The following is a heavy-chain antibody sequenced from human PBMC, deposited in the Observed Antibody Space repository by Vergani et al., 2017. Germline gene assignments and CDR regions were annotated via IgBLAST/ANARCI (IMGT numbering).Heavy chain of an antibody. CDR3: ARHSTVEWLVKLGWIDP. D-gene: IGHD6-19*01. V-gene: IGHV4-39*01. CDR2: IYYSGST. CDR1: GASIRSSNYY. Sequence: QLQLQESGPGLVKPSATLSLTCSVSGASIRSSNYYWGWIRQPPGKGLEWIASIYYSGSTYYNTSLKSRVNISVDTSKNQFSLKLSSVTAADTAVYFCARHSTVEWLVKLGWIDPWGQGILVTVSS. J-gene: IGHJ5*02.